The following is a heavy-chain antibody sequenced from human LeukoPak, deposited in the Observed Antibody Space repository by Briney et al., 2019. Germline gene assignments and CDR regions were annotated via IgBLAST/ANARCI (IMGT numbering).Heavy chain of an antibody. CDR2: MNPNSGNT. CDR1: GYTFTSYD. V-gene: IGHV1-8*03. Sequence: ASVKVSCKASGYTFTSYDINWVRQATGQGLEWMGWMNPNSGNTGYAQKFQGRVTITRNTSISTAYMELSSLRSEDTAVYYCARDYGGNEFSAFDIWGKGTMVTASS. CDR3: ARDYGGNEFSAFDI. J-gene: IGHJ3*02. D-gene: IGHD4-23*01.